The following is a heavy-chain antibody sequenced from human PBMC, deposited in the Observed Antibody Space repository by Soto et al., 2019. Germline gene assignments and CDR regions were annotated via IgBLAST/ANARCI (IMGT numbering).Heavy chain of an antibody. CDR1: GFTFSTYW. Sequence: GGSLRLSCAASGFTFSTYWMHWVRQGTGKGLVWVSRINSDGSSINYADSVKGRFTISRDNAKNTLYLQMNSLRAEDTAVYYCARKRVATRRPRDYYYYMDVWSKGTTVTV. CDR2: INSDGSSI. D-gene: IGHD5-12*01. J-gene: IGHJ6*03. V-gene: IGHV3-74*01. CDR3: ARKRVATRRPRDYYYYMDV.